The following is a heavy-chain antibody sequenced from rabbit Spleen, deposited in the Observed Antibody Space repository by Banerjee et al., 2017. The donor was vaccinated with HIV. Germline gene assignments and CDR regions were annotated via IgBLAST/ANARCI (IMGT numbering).Heavy chain of an antibody. CDR1: GFTLSSYY. D-gene: IGHD8-1*01. Sequence: QEQLKESGGGLVQPGGSLKLSCKASGFTLSSYYMNWVRQAPGKGLEWIACIYTSSGATVYARWVNGRFTISRSTSLNTVTLQLTSLTAADTATYFCARDTGSSFSSYGMDLWGQGTLVTVS. V-gene: IGHV1S43*01. CDR3: ARDTGSSFSSYGMDL. CDR2: IYTSSGAT. J-gene: IGHJ6*01.